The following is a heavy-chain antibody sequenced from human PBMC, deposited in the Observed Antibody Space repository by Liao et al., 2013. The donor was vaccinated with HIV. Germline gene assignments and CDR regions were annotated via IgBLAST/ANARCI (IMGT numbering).Heavy chain of an antibody. D-gene: IGHD1-26*01. V-gene: IGHV4-34*01. CDR3: ARTKWDLLLLDI. Sequence: QVQLQQWGAGLLKPSETLSLTCAVYGGSFSAYYWIWIRQPPGKGLEWIGYIYSSGNTYYNPSLKSRVSISIDTSRHQFSLKLSSVTAADTAVYFCARTKWDLLLLDIWGQGTLVTVSS. J-gene: IGHJ3*02. CDR1: GGSFSAYY. CDR2: IYSSGNT.